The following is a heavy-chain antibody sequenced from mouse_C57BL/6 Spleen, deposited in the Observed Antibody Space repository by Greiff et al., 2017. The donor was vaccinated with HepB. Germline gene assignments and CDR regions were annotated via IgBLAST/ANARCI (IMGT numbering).Heavy chain of an antibody. CDR1: GFNIKDDY. CDR3: TPTGTWDWYFDV. V-gene: IGHV14-4*01. Sequence: VQLQQSGAELVRPGASVKLSCTASGFNIKDDYMHWVKQRPEQGLEWIGWIDPENGDTEYASKFQGKATITADTSSNTAYLQLSSLTSEDTAVYYCTPTGTWDWYFDVWGTGTTVTVSS. J-gene: IGHJ1*03. CDR2: IDPENGDT. D-gene: IGHD4-1*01.